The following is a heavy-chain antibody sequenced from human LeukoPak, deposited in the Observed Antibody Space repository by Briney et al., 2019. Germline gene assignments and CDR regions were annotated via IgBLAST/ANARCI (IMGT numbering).Heavy chain of an antibody. D-gene: IGHD1-26*01. CDR1: GFIFTTYW. J-gene: IGHJ4*02. V-gene: IGHV3-74*01. CDR3: TRNLVGATSDF. Sequence: GGSLRLSCAASGFIFTTYWMHWVRQAPGKGLVWVARINIDGSSTYYADSVKGRFTISRDNAGNTVYLQMNSLTAEDTAVYYCTRNLVGATSDFWGQGTLVTVSS. CDR2: INIDGSST.